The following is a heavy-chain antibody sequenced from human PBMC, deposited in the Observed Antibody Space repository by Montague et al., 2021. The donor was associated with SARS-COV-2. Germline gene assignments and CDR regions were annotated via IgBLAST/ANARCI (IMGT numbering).Heavy chain of an antibody. CDR2: ISYDGSNK. V-gene: IGHV3-30-3*01. Sequence: PRLSCAASGFTFSSYAMHWVRQAPGKGLEWVAVISYDGSNKYYADSVKGRFTISRDNSKNTLYLQMNSLRAEDTAVYYCARELTYYGMDVWGQGTTVTVSS. D-gene: IGHD2-21*02. J-gene: IGHJ6*02. CDR1: GFTFSSYA. CDR3: ARELTYYGMDV.